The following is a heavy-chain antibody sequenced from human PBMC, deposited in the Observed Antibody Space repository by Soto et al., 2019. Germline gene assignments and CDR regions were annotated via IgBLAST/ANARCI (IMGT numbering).Heavy chain of an antibody. CDR1: GGSISSYY. Sequence: PSETLSLTCTVSGGSISSYYWSWIRQPPGKGLEWIGYIYYSGSTNYNPSLKSRVTISVDTSKNQFSLKLSSVTAADTAVYYCARAGVDYGDYANWFDPWGQGTLVTVSS. J-gene: IGHJ5*02. CDR2: IYYSGST. V-gene: IGHV4-59*01. CDR3: ARAGVDYGDYANWFDP. D-gene: IGHD4-17*01.